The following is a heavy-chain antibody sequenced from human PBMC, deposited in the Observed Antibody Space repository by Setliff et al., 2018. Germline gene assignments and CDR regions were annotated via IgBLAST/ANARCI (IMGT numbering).Heavy chain of an antibody. V-gene: IGHV3-15*01. CDR1: GFTINNAW. CDR3: ATGPRDSRNYLTWLGS. J-gene: IGHJ5*01. CDR2: IKSESDGGAP. D-gene: IGHD3-22*01. Sequence: GGSLRLSCAASGFTINNAWLSWVRQAPGKGLEWVGRIKSESDGGAPDYGAPVKGRFTISRDDSKNTLYLQMDSLNPEDTGFYYCATGPRDSRNYLTWLGSWGQGTLVTVSS.